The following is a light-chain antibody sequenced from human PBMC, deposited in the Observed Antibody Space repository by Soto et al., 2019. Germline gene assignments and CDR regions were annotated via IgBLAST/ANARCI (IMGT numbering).Light chain of an antibody. V-gene: IGLV1-51*01. CDR3: GTWDSSLSAYV. CDR2: DNN. J-gene: IGLJ1*01. Sequence: QSVLTQPPSVSAAPGQKVTISCSGSSSNIGNNYVSWYQQLPGTAPKLLIYDNNKRPSGIPDRFSGSKSGTSATLGITGLQTRDEAEYYCGTWDSSLSAYVFGTGTKLTVL. CDR1: SSNIGNNY.